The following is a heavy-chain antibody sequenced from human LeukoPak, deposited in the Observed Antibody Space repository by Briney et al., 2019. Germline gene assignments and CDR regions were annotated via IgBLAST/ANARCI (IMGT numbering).Heavy chain of an antibody. J-gene: IGHJ4*02. CDR1: GFTFSSYA. D-gene: IGHD6-13*01. CDR2: INPDGSTT. Sequence: PGGSLRLSCAASGFTFSSYAMSWVRQAPGKGLEWVSRINPDGSTTYYADSVKGRFTISRDNSKNTLYLQMNSLRAEDTAVYYCAKDRRVAAAGVSDYWGQGTLVTVSS. CDR3: AKDRRVAAAGVSDY. V-gene: IGHV3-23*01.